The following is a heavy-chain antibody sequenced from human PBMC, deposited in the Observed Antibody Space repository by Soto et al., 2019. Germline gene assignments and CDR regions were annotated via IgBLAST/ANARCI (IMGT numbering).Heavy chain of an antibody. V-gene: IGHV4-4*07. J-gene: IGHJ4*02. CDR1: SSSINSFY. CDR3: ARDRIIGTSYSDY. Sequence: SETLSLTCTVSSSSINSFYWSWVRQPAGKGLEWIGRIHSSGTTNYNPSLKSRVTMSVDTSRNQFSLKLTSVTAADTAVYYCARDRIIGTSYSDYWGQGVLVTVSS. D-gene: IGHD1-7*01. CDR2: IHSSGTT.